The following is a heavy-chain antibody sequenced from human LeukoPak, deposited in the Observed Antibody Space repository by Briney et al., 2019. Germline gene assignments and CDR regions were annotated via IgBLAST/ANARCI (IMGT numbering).Heavy chain of an antibody. CDR2: INHSGST. CDR3: ARAPYYYGSGSLDY. J-gene: IGHJ4*02. V-gene: IGHV4-34*01. CDR1: GGSFSGYF. Sequence: SETLSLTCAVYGGSFSGYFWSWIRQPPGKGLEWIGEINHSGSTNYNPSLKSRVTISVDSSKNQFSLKLSSVTAADTAVCYCARAPYYYGSGSLDYWGQGTLATVSS. D-gene: IGHD3-10*01.